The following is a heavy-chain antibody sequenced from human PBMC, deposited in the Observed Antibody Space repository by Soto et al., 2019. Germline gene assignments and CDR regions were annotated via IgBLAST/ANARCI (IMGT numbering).Heavy chain of an antibody. CDR1: GYIFSNYG. J-gene: IGHJ4*02. D-gene: IGHD2-2*01. CDR2: IGPYNGKT. Sequence: QVHLVQSGAEVKKPGASVKVSCKASGYIFSNYGVTWVRQAPGQGLEWMGWIGPYNGKTDYAQNFQGRVTMTADTSTSTAYMELRSLRSDDTAVYYCARDPSGEVVPADSDYWGQGTLVTVSS. V-gene: IGHV1-18*01. CDR3: ARDPSGEVVPADSDY.